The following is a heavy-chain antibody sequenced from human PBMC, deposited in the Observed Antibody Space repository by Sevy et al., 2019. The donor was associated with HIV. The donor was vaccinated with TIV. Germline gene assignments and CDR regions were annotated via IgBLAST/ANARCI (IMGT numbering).Heavy chain of an antibody. J-gene: IGHJ6*02. V-gene: IGHV3-30-3*01. CDR1: GFTFSSYA. CDR3: AREYYDFWTGPINYYYGMDV. D-gene: IGHD3-3*01. CDR2: ISHDGNIK. Sequence: GGSLRLSCEASGFTFSSYAMHWVRQAPGKGLDWVAIISHDGNIKVYTDSVRGRFTISRDNFKSTLYLEMNNLRTEDTAVYYCAREYYDFWTGPINYYYGMDVWGQGTTVTLSS.